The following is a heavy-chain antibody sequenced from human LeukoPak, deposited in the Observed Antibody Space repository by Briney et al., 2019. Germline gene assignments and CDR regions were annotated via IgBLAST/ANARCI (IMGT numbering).Heavy chain of an antibody. CDR1: GFTFDDYG. CDR3: ARARGYCSSTSCSLFDY. V-gene: IGHV3-20*04. Sequence: PGGSLRLSCAASGFTFDDYGMSWVRQAPGKGLEWVSGINWNGGSTGYADSVKGRFTISRDNAKNSLYLQMISLRAEDTALYYCARARGYCSSTSCSLFDYWGQGTLVTVSS. CDR2: INWNGGST. D-gene: IGHD2-2*01. J-gene: IGHJ4*02.